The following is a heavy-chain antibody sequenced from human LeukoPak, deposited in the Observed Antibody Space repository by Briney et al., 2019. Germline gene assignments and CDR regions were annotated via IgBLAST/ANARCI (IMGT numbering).Heavy chain of an antibody. Sequence: ASVKVSCKASGYTFTGYYMHWVRQAPGQGLEWMGWINPNSGGTNYAQKFQGWVTMTRDTSISTAYMELSRLRSDDTAVYYCAREQKAYDYVWGSTDYRGSDYWGQGTLVTVSS. J-gene: IGHJ4*02. CDR2: INPNSGGT. CDR1: GYTFTGYY. V-gene: IGHV1-2*04. CDR3: AREQKAYDYVWGSTDYRGSDY. D-gene: IGHD3-16*01.